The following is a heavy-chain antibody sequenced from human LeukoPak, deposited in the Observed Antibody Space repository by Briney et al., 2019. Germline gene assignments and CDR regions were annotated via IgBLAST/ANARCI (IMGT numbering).Heavy chain of an antibody. Sequence: PGRSLRLSCAASEFTFSNYALHWVRQAPGKGLQWVAVISYDGSNKYYADSVKGRFTISRDNSKNTLYLQMNSLRAEDTAVYYCARTLWFGESTRTDFDYWGQGTLVTVSS. CDR2: ISYDGSNK. CDR3: ARTLWFGESTRTDFDY. V-gene: IGHV3-30-3*01. J-gene: IGHJ4*02. CDR1: EFTFSNYA. D-gene: IGHD3-10*01.